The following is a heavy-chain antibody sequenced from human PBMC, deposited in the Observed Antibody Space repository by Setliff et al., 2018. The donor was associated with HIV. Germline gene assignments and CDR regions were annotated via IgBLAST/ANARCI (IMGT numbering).Heavy chain of an antibody. J-gene: IGHJ5*02. Sequence: SETLSLTCTVSNGSISSGTFHWNWIRQPAGKGLEWIGRINTSGSTNYNPSLKSRVTISVGKSQNQFSLKLSSVTAADTAVYYCARDFKRYNSPCRFDPWGQGTLVTVSS. CDR1: NGSISSGTFH. V-gene: IGHV4-61*02. CDR2: INTSGST. CDR3: ARDFKRYNSPCRFDP. D-gene: IGHD6-13*01.